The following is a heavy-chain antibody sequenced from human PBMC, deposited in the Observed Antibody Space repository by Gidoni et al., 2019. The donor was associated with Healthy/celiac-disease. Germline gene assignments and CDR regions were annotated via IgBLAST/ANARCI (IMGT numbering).Heavy chain of an antibody. Sequence: QVQLQESGPGLVKPSETLSLTCTVSGGSISSYYWSWIRQPPGKGLEWIGYIYYSGSTNYNPSLKSRVTISVDTSKNQFSLKLNSVTAADTAVYYCARHAFWGMDVWGQGTTVTVSS. J-gene: IGHJ6*02. V-gene: IGHV4-59*08. CDR3: ARHAFWGMDV. CDR1: GGSISSYY. CDR2: IYYSGST.